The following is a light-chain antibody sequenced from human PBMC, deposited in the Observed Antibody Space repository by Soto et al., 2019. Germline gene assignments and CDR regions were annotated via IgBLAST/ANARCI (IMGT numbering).Light chain of an antibody. CDR2: AAA. V-gene: IGKV1-39*01. CDR1: EGTSSY. Sequence: DIQMTQSPSSLSASVGDTVTITCRASEGTSSYLNWYQQKPGQAPKVLIYAAANLQRGVPSRCRGSGHATDFTLTISTLQTEDFAAYDCQDSYSTPPTFGQGSKV. J-gene: IGKJ3*01. CDR3: QDSYSTPPT.